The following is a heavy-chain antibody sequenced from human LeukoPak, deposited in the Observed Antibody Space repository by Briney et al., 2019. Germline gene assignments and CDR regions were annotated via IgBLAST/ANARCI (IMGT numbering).Heavy chain of an antibody. Sequence: SETLSLTCAVYGGSFSGYYWSWIRQPPGKGLEWIGEINHSGSTNYNPSLKSRVTISVDTSKNQFSLKLSSVTAADTAVYYCARGQGSCRSTSCYMPAEFWGQGTLVSVSS. D-gene: IGHD2-2*02. CDR1: GGSFSGYY. V-gene: IGHV4-34*01. CDR3: ARGQGSCRSTSCYMPAEF. J-gene: IGHJ4*02. CDR2: INHSGST.